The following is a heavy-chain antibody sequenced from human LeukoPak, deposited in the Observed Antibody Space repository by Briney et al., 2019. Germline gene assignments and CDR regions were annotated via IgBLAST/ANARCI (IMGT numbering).Heavy chain of an antibody. J-gene: IGHJ4*02. D-gene: IGHD3-10*01. CDR2: IIPILGSA. CDR1: GYTFTSYG. Sequence: SVKVSCKASGYTFTSYGISWVRQAPGQGLEWMGGIIPILGSATYAQHFQGRVTITMDESTTTAYMELSSLRPGDTAVFYCARGERAIPIYYWGQGTLVTVSS. V-gene: IGHV1-69*05. CDR3: ARGERAIPIYY.